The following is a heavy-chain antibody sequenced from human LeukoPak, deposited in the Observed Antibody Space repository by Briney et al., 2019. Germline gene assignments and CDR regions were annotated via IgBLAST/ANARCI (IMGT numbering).Heavy chain of an antibody. J-gene: IGHJ5*02. D-gene: IGHD2-15*01. V-gene: IGHV4-39*01. CDR1: GGSISSNSYY. Sequence: SETLSLTCAVSGGSISSNSYYWGWIRQSPGKGLEWIGSIYYSGITYYGPSLKSRVTISVDTSKIQFSLKLSSVTAAVTAVYYCARHHYCLGGTCSFDPWGQGTLVTVSS. CDR3: ARHHYCLGGTCSFDP. CDR2: IYYSGIT.